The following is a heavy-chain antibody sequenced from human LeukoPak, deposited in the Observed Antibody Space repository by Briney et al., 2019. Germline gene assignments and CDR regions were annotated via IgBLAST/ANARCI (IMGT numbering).Heavy chain of an antibody. CDR3: ARDRYYYDSSGYSTFDY. D-gene: IGHD3-22*01. J-gene: IGHJ4*02. Sequence: PSETLSLTCTVSGGSISSYYWSWIRQPAGKGLEWIGRIYTSGSTNYNPSLKSRVTMSVDTSKNQFSLKLSSVTAADTAVYYCARDRYYYDSSGYSTFDYWGQETLVTVSS. CDR2: IYTSGST. CDR1: GGSISSYY. V-gene: IGHV4-4*07.